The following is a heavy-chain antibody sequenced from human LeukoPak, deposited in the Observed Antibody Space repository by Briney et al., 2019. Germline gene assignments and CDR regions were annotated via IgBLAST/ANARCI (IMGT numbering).Heavy chain of an antibody. CDR1: GFTFSSYE. CDR3: ARVREDAFDV. Sequence: GGSLRLSCAASGFTFSSYEMNWVRQAPGKGLEWVSYISSSGSTIYYADSVKGRFTISRDNAKNSLYLQMNSLRAEDTAVYYCARVREDAFDVWGQGTMVTVSS. CDR2: ISSSGSTI. J-gene: IGHJ3*01. V-gene: IGHV3-48*03.